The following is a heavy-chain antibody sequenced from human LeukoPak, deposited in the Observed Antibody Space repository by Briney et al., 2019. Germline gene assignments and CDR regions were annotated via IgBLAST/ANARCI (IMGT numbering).Heavy chain of an antibody. CDR1: GFTFSSYA. CDR3: AKDRYSSSWPHFDY. Sequence: GGSLRLSCAASGFTFSSYAMHWVRQAPGKGLEWVAVISYDGSNKYYADSVKGRFTISRDNSKNTLYLQMNSLRAEDTAVYYCAKDRYSSSWPHFDYWGQGTLVTVSS. D-gene: IGHD6-13*01. J-gene: IGHJ4*02. V-gene: IGHV3-30*04. CDR2: ISYDGSNK.